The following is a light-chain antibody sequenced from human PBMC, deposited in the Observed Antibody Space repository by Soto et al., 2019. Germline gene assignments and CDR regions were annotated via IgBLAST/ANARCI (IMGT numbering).Light chain of an antibody. J-gene: IGKJ4*01. Sequence: EIVLTQSPATLSFSPGEKATLSSRPSQCLSSSLAWYQQKPGQAPRLLIYDASNRATGIPARFSGSGSGTDFTLTISSLEPEDFAVYYCQRRSSWPLLWAFGGGTKVDIK. V-gene: IGKV3-11*01. CDR3: QRRSSWPLLWA. CDR2: DAS. CDR1: QCLSSS.